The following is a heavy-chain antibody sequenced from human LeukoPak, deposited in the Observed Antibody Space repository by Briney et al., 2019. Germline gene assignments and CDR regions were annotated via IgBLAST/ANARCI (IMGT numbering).Heavy chain of an antibody. CDR3: ASRSSGWKGASCDY. D-gene: IGHD6-19*01. Sequence: PETPSLTCAVSGGSLSSSNWWSWVRQPPGKGLEWIGEIYHSGSTTYNPSRTSRVTISVDKYKNRFSLKLSSVTAAGTAVYCCASRSSGWKGASCDYWGQGTLVTVSP. J-gene: IGHJ4*02. V-gene: IGHV4-4*01. CDR2: IYHSGST. CDR1: GGSLSSSNW.